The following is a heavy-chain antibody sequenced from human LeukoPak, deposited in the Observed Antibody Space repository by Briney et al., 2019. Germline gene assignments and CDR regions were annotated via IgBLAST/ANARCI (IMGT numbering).Heavy chain of an antibody. D-gene: IGHD5-12*01. V-gene: IGHV4-34*01. CDR2: INHSGST. CDR3: ARDSWLRGGFDY. Sequence: SETLSLTCAVYGGSFSGYYWSWIRQPLGKGLEWIGEINHSGSTNYNPSLKSRVTISVDTSKNQFSLKLSSVTTADTAVYYCARDSWLRGGFDYWGQGTLVTVSS. J-gene: IGHJ4*02. CDR1: GGSFSGYY.